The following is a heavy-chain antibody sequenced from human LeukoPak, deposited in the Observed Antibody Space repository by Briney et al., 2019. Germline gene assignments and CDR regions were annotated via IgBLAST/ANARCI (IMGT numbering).Heavy chain of an antibody. J-gene: IGHJ4*02. CDR1: GGSFSGYY. D-gene: IGHD4-17*01. Sequence: SETLSLTCAVYGGSFSGYYWSWIRQPPGKGLEWIGEINHSGSPNYNPSLKSRVTISVDTSKNQFSLKLSSVTAADTAVYYCATYGRLDYWGQGTLVTVSS. CDR2: INHSGSP. V-gene: IGHV4-34*01. CDR3: ATYGRLDY.